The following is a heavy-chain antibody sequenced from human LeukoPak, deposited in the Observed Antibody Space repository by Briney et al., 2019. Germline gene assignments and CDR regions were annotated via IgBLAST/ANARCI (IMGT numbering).Heavy chain of an antibody. D-gene: IGHD4-23*01. J-gene: IGHJ5*02. Sequence: ASVKVSCKASGYTFTGYYMHWVRQAPGQGLEWMGWINPNSGGTNYAQKFQGRVTMTRDTSISTAYMGLSRLRSDDTAVYYCARPGGNSDWFDPWGQGTLVTVSS. CDR2: INPNSGGT. CDR1: GYTFTGYY. CDR3: ARPGGNSDWFDP. V-gene: IGHV1-2*02.